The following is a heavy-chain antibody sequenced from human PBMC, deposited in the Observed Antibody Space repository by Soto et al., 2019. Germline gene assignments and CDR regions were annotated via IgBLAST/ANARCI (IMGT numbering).Heavy chain of an antibody. V-gene: IGHV4-59*01. CDR1: GASISSYY. J-gene: IGHJ5*02. CDR2: IYYTGTT. Sequence: QVQLQESGPGLVKPSETLSLTCTVSGASISSYYWSWIRQSPGKGLECIGYIYYTGTTNYSPSLESRVARSQNTSKNPFSLQLRSLSRADTGVYYCVRGGGWFVPWGQGTLVT. CDR3: VRGGGWFVP.